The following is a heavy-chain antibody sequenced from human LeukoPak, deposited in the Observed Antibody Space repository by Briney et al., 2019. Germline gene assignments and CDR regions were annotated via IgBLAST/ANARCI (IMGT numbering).Heavy chain of an antibody. Sequence: ASVKVSCKASGYTFTSYGISWVRQAPGQGLEWMGGIIPIFGTANYAQKFQGRVTITADESTSTAYMELSSLRSEDTAVYYCAIEMATINKYYFDYWGQGTLVTVSS. CDR3: AIEMATINKYYFDY. J-gene: IGHJ4*02. D-gene: IGHD5-24*01. CDR1: GYTFTSYG. CDR2: IIPIFGTA. V-gene: IGHV1-69*13.